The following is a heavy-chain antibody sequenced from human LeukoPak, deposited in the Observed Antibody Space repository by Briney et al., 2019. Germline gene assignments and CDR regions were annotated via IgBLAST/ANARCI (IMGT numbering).Heavy chain of an antibody. D-gene: IGHD2-15*01. Sequence: SETLSLTCAVYGGSFSGYYWSWIRQPPGKGLEWIGEINHSGSTNYNPSLKSRVTISVDTSKNQFSLKLSSVTAADTAVYYCAREGGSRTGYYYYYMDVWGKGTTVTVSS. CDR3: AREGGSRTGYYYYYMDV. V-gene: IGHV4-34*01. CDR1: GGSFSGYY. J-gene: IGHJ6*03. CDR2: INHSGST.